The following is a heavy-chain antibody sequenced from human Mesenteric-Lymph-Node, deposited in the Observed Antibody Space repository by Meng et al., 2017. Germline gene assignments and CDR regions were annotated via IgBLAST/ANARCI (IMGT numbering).Heavy chain of an antibody. CDR2: INPNNGGT. V-gene: IGHV1-2*06. J-gene: IGHJ4*02. CDR1: GNTFTGYY. Sequence: QVVNAGEEYKKPGAPVKVSGNASGNTFTGYYMHWVRQAPGQGLEWMVRINPNNGGTNYAQKFQGRVTMARDTSISTAYMELSRLRSDDTAVYYCARESSDYWGQGTLVTVSS. CDR3: ARESSDY.